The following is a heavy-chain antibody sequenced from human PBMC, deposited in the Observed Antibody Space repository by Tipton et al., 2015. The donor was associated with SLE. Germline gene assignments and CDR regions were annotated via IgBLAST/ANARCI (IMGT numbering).Heavy chain of an antibody. CDR2: IYTSGST. J-gene: IGHJ3*02. CDR1: GGSISSYY. D-gene: IGHD3-22*01. CDR3: ARSLFYYDSSGYFENHDAFDI. Sequence: TLSLTCTVSGGSISSYYWSWIRQPAGKGLEWIGRIYTSGSTNYNPSLKSRVTISEDTSKNQFSLKLSSVTAADTAVYYCARSLFYYDSSGYFENHDAFDIWGQGTMVTVSS. V-gene: IGHV4-4*07.